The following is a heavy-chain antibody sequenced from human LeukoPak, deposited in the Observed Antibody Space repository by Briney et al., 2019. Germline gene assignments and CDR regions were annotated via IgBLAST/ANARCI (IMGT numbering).Heavy chain of an antibody. CDR3: ARGRRGYWYHYWYFDL. J-gene: IGHJ2*01. V-gene: IGHV4-34*01. CDR1: GGSFSGYY. CDR2: INHSGST. D-gene: IGHD3-22*01. Sequence: SETLSLTCAVYGGSFSGYYWSWIRQPPGKGLEWIGEINHSGSTNYNPSLKSRVTISVDTSKNQFSLKLSSVTAADTAVYYCARGRRGYWYHYWYFDLWGRGTLVTVSS.